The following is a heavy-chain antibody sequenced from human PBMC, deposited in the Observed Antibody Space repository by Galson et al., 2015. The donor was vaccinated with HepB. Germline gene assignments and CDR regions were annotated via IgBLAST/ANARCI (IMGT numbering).Heavy chain of an antibody. Sequence: SLRLSCAASGFTFSSCGMNWVRQAPGKGLEWVAVISFDGSNKYYADSVKGRFTISRDNSKNTLYLQMNSLRAEDTAVYYCAKARGAAMVEWWGQGTLVTVSS. CDR2: ISFDGSNK. D-gene: IGHD5-18*01. CDR3: AKARGAAMVEW. V-gene: IGHV3-30*18. J-gene: IGHJ4*02. CDR1: GFTFSSCG.